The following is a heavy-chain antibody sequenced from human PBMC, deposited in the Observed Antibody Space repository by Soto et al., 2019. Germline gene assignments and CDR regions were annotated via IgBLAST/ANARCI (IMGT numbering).Heavy chain of an antibody. CDR3: AREYCGGDCYTDY. CDR1: GGSVSSGSYY. CDR2: IYYSGST. J-gene: IGHJ4*02. V-gene: IGHV4-61*01. Sequence: SETLALTCTVSGGSVSSGSYYWSWIRQPPGKGLEWIGYIYYSGSTNHNPSLKSRVTISVDTSKNQFSLKLSSVTAADTAVYYCAREYCGGDCYTDYWGQGTLVTVSS. D-gene: IGHD2-21*02.